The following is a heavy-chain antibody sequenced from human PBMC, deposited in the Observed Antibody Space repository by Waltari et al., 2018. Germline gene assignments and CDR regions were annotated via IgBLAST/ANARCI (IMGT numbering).Heavy chain of an antibody. Sequence: QVQLEQSGAEVTKPGSSVKFSCKASTSHGISWVRQAPGQGLQWMGGIIPIFGAPNYAQGFKDRLTIIADESTSTAYMELSRLTKDDTAVYYCARDGGDITTHYYHMDVWDKWTTVTVSS. J-gene: IGHJ6*03. CDR3: ARDGGDITTHYYHMDV. CDR2: IIPIFGAP. D-gene: IGHD3-16*01. CDR1: TSHG. V-gene: IGHV1-69*12.